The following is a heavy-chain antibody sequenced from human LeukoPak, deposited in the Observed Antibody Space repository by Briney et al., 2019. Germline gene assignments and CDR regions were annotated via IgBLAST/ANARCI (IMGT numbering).Heavy chain of an antibody. CDR2: INGDGSTT. J-gene: IGHJ4*02. CDR1: GFTFSRYW. D-gene: IGHD6-6*01. Sequence: GGSLRLSCAASGFTFSRYWMHWVRQAPGKGLVWVSRINGDGSTTSYADSVKGGFTISRDNAKNTLYLQMNSLRAEDTAVYYCARDIAARRFDYWGQGTLVTVSS. CDR3: ARDIAARRFDY. V-gene: IGHV3-74*01.